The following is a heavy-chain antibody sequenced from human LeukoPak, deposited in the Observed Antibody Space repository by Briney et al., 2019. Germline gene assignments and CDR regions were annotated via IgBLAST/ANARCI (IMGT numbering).Heavy chain of an antibody. Sequence: ASVKVSCKGSGYTFTGYYMHWVRQAPGQGLEWMGWFNPNSGGTNYAQKFQGRLTMTRDTSISTAYMELRSLRSEDTAVYYCARVASYDSSGYYYFDYWGQGTLVTVSS. D-gene: IGHD3-22*01. CDR3: ARVASYDSSGYYYFDY. V-gene: IGHV1-2*02. CDR2: FNPNSGGT. CDR1: GYTFTGYY. J-gene: IGHJ4*02.